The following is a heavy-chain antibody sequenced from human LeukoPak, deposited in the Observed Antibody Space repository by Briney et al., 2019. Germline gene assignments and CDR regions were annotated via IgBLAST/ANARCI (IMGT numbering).Heavy chain of an antibody. Sequence: SETLSLTCTVSGGSISSYYWSWIRQPPGKGLEWIGYIYYSGSTNYNPSLKSRVTISVDTSKNQFSLKLSSVTAADTAMYYCARVRAYTGFYYYYYMDVWGKGTTVTVSS. D-gene: IGHD2-2*02. CDR2: IYYSGST. CDR3: ARVRAYTGFYYYYYMDV. CDR1: GGSISSYY. V-gene: IGHV4-59*12. J-gene: IGHJ6*03.